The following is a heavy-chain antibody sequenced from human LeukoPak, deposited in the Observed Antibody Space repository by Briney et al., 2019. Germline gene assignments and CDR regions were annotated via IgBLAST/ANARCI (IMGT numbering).Heavy chain of an antibody. CDR3: ARDSTDGVIPRELHPPFDY. D-gene: IGHD1-26*01. Sequence: GGSLRLSCAASGFTFSGYAMTWVRQAPGKGLEWVAVISYDGNNKFYADSVKGRFTISRDNSKNTLYLQMNSLRVEDTAVYYCARDSTDGVIPRELHPPFDYWGQGTLVTVSS. V-gene: IGHV3-30-3*01. CDR1: GFTFSGYA. CDR2: ISYDGNNK. J-gene: IGHJ4*02.